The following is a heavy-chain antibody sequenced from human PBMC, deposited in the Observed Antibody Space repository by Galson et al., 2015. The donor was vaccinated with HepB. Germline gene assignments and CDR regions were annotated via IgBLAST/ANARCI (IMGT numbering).Heavy chain of an antibody. J-gene: IGHJ4*02. CDR3: ARDRDYRFDY. CDR1: GYTFTTNG. V-gene: IGHV1-18*04. Sequence: SVKVSCKASGYTFTTNGISWVRQAPGQGLEWMGWISANSGNTKYAQNLQGRVTLTRDTSTSTAYLELRSLRSDDTAAYYCARDRDYRFDYWGQGTLSPSPQ. D-gene: IGHD4/OR15-4a*01. CDR2: ISANSGNT.